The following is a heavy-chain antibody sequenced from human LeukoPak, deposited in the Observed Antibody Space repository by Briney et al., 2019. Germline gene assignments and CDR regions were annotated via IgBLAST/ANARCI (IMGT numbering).Heavy chain of an antibody. CDR3: ARDSGRFDVFDI. Sequence: GGSLRLSCAASGFTVSTNYMNWVRQAPGKELEWVSVSYSDGRTYYADSVKGRFTISRDNSKNKLYLQMNSLRAEDKAVYYCARDSGRFDVFDIWGQGTMVTVSS. V-gene: IGHV3-53*01. J-gene: IGHJ3*02. CDR1: GFTVSTNY. D-gene: IGHD3-10*01. CDR2: SYSDGRT.